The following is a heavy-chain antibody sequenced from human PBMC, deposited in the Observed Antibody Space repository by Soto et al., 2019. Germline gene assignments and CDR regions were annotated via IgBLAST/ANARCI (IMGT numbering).Heavy chain of an antibody. CDR3: ARLPYNWNYRADWFDP. J-gene: IGHJ5*02. V-gene: IGHV4-34*01. CDR2: INHSGST. CDR1: GGSFSGYY. Sequence: SETLSLTCAVYGGSFSGYYWSWIRQPPGKGLEWIGEINHSGSTNYNPSLKSRVTISVDTSKNQFSLKLSSVTAADTAVYYCARLPYNWNYRADWFDPWGQGTLVT. D-gene: IGHD1-7*01.